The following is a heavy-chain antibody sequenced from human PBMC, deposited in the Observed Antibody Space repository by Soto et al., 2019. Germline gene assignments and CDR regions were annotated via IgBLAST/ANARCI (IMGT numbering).Heavy chain of an antibody. CDR2: ISATGGGT. Sequence: GALRLCWAASGFKFSNYAMSRVRQAPGKGLEWVSLISATGGGTYYADPVKGRFTISRDNSHNTLYLQVHSLTAEDTAVYYCAKDRRAGGNSAFYFDFGGQGRQSTCSS. V-gene: IGHV3-23*01. J-gene: IGHJ4*02. D-gene: IGHD3-9*01. CDR3: AKDRRAGGNSAFYFDF. CDR1: GFKFSNYA.